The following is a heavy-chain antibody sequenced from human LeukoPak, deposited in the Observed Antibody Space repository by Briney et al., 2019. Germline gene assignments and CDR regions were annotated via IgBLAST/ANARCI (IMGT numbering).Heavy chain of an antibody. CDR2: ISGSGGST. D-gene: IGHD3-10*01. J-gene: IGHJ4*02. CDR3: AKVGLPTSYGSGSLTY. CDR1: GFTFSSYA. Sequence: GGSLRLSCAASGFTFSSYAMSWVRQAPGKGLEWVSAISGSGGSTYYADSVKGRFTISRDNSKNTLYLQMNSLRAEDTAVYYCAKVGLPTSYGSGSLTYWGQGTLVTVSS. V-gene: IGHV3-23*01.